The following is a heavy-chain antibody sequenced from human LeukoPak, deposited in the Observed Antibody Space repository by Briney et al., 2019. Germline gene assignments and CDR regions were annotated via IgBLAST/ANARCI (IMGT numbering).Heavy chain of an antibody. V-gene: IGHV1-18*04. CDR1: GYTFTSYG. Sequence: ASVKVSCKASGYTFTSYGISWMRQAPGQGLEWMGWISAYNGNTNYAQKLQGRVTMTTDTSTSTAYMELRSLRSDDTAVYYCARARLGDGYFDYWGQGTLVTVSS. CDR3: ARARLGDGYFDY. CDR2: ISAYNGNT. D-gene: IGHD3-10*01. J-gene: IGHJ4*02.